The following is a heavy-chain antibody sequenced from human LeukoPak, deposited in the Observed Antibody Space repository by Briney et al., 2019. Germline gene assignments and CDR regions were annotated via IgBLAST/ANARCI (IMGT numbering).Heavy chain of an antibody. CDR3: ARDAGLAQYYYYMDV. CDR1: GGSISSGSYY. CDR2: IYTSGST. Sequence: SETLSLTCTVSGGSISSGSYYWSWIRQPAGKGLEWIGRIYTSGSTNYNPSLKSRVTMSVDTSKNQFSLKLSSVTAADTAVYYCARDAGLAQYYYYMDVWGKGTTVTISS. V-gene: IGHV4-61*02. D-gene: IGHD3-16*01. J-gene: IGHJ6*03.